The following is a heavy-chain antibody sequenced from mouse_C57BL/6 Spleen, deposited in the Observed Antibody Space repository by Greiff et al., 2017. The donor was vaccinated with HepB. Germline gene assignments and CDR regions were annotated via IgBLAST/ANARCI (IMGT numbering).Heavy chain of an antibody. D-gene: IGHD1-1*01. J-gene: IGHJ1*03. CDR2: IDPNSGGT. CDR3: ARGGYGSSSDWYFDV. Sequence: QVHVKQPGAELVKPGASVKLSCKASGYTFTSYWMHWVKQRPGRGLEWIGRIDPNSGGTKYNEKFKSKATLTVDKPSSTAYMQLSSLTSEDSAVYYCARGGYGSSSDWYFDVWGTGTTVTVAS. V-gene: IGHV1-72*01. CDR1: GYTFTSYW.